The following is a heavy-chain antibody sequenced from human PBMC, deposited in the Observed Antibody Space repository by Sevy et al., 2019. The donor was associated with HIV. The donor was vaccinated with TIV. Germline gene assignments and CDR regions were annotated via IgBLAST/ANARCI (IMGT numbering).Heavy chain of an antibody. V-gene: IGHV3-11*01. CDR1: GFRFSGYY. CDR2: ISGTGNTK. CDR3: ARDPTYYDFWAGYYTGWFDP. D-gene: IGHD3-3*01. J-gene: IGHJ5*02. Sequence: GGSLRLSCVGSGFRFSGYYMNWIRQAPGKGLEWVSYISGTGNTKYYTDSVKGRFTISRDNAKNSLYLEMNSLRVDDTAVYYCARDPTYYDFWAGYYTGWFDPWGQGTPVTVSS.